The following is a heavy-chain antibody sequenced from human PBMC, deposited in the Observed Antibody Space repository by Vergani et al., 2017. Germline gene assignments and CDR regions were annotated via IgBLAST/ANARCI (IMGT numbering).Heavy chain of an antibody. D-gene: IGHD3-10*01. Sequence: EVQLVESGGGLVKPGGSLRLSCAASGFTFSNAWMSWVRQAPGKGLEWVGRIKSKTDGGTTDYAAPVKGRVTITRDDSKNTLYLQMKSLKTEDTAVYYCTTSRSGPHDAFDIWGQGTMVTVAS. CDR2: IKSKTDGGTT. CDR1: GFTFSNAW. J-gene: IGHJ3*02. V-gene: IGHV3-15*01. CDR3: TTSRSGPHDAFDI.